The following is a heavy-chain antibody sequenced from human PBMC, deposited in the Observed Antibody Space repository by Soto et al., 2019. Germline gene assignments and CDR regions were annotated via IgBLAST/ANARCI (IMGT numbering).Heavy chain of an antibody. V-gene: IGHV4-31*03. Sequence: PSETLSLTCTVSGGSISSGGYYWSWIRQHPGKGLEWIGYIYYSGSTYYNPSLKSRVTISVDTSKNQFSLKLSSVTAADTAVYYCARVRSYYYDSSGYPIWFDPWGQGTLVTVSS. J-gene: IGHJ5*02. D-gene: IGHD3-22*01. CDR2: IYYSGST. CDR1: GGSISSGGYY. CDR3: ARVRSYYYDSSGYPIWFDP.